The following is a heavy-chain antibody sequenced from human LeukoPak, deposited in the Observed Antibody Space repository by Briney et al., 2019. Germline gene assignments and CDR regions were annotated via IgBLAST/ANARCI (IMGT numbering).Heavy chain of an antibody. CDR3: AKNRGGTYKYYMDV. Sequence: GGSLRLSCAASGFTFSSYGMSWVRQAPGKGLEWLSYVSGSGGATYYAASVKGRFTISRDNSKNTVYLQMGSLRAEDTAVYYCAKNRGGTYKYYMDVWGNGTTVTVSS. CDR2: VSGSGGAT. D-gene: IGHD1-1*01. V-gene: IGHV3-23*01. CDR1: GFTFSSYG. J-gene: IGHJ6*03.